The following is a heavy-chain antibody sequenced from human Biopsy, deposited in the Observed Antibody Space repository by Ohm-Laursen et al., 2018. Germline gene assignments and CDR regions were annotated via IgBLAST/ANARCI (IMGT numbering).Heavy chain of an antibody. J-gene: IGHJ4*02. CDR3: ARMPHFDY. Sequence: GTLSFTCTVSGVSISGYHWSWIRKSPGKGLEWLAYISYTGGISSNPSLNGRATMSLDTSKNQFSLRLIYVTAADTAVYYCARMPHFDYWGQGILVTVSS. CDR1: GVSISGYH. V-gene: IGHV4-59*01. D-gene: IGHD2-2*01. CDR2: ISYTGGI.